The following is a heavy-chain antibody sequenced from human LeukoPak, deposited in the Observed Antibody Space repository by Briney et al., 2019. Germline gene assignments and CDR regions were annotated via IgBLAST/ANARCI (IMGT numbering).Heavy chain of an antibody. D-gene: IGHD4-17*01. J-gene: IGHJ4*02. V-gene: IGHV4-59*01. Sequence: SETLSLTCSVSGGSISGYYWSWIRQPPGKRLEWIGYIYYSGSNTYNPSLKSRVAVSADSSKNKISLKLRSVTATDTAVDDCARFKDYGDARYLEYWGQGTVVTVSS. CDR2: IYYSGSN. CDR1: GGSISGYY. CDR3: ARFKDYGDARYLEY.